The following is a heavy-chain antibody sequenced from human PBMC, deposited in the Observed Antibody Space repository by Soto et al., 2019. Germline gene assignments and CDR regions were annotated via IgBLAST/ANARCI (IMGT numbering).Heavy chain of an antibody. CDR3: AAGSAARYYYYGMDV. CDR1: GYTFTSYD. D-gene: IGHD6-6*01. J-gene: IGHJ6*02. CDR2: MNPNSGNT. V-gene: IGHV1-8*01. Sequence: ASVKVSCKASGYTFTSYDINWVRQATGQGLEWMGWMNPNSGNTGYAQKFQERVTITRDMSTSTAYMELSSLRSEDTAVYYCAAGSAARYYYYGMDVWGQGTTVTVSS.